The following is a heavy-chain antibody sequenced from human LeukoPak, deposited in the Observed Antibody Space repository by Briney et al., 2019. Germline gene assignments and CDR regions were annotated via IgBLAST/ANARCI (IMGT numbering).Heavy chain of an antibody. D-gene: IGHD3-3*01. V-gene: IGHV4-39*01. CDR1: GGSIRSSYYY. CDR2: IYYSGST. Sequence: PSETLSLTCTVSGGSIRSSYYYWGWIRQPPGKGLEWIGSIYYSGSTYYNPSPKSRVTISVDTSKNQFSLKLSSVTAADTAVYYCARHHYDFWSGYIGGAFDIWGQGTMVTVSS. J-gene: IGHJ3*02. CDR3: ARHHYDFWSGYIGGAFDI.